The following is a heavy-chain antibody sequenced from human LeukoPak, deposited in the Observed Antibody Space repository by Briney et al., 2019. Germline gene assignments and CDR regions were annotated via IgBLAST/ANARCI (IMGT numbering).Heavy chain of an antibody. V-gene: IGHV3-30*04. J-gene: IGHJ4*02. CDR1: GFTFSHYA. Sequence: GNSLRLSCAASGFTFSHYAIHWVRQAPGKGLEWEAAISYDGSNKYYADSVKGRFTISRDNSKNTLYLQMNSLSPEDTALYYCARDWKCFDYWGQGTLVTVSS. CDR3: ARDWKCFDY. D-gene: IGHD1-1*01. CDR2: ISYDGSNK.